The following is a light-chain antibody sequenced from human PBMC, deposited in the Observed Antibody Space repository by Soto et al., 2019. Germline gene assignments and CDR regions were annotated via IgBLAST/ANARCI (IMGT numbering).Light chain of an antibody. J-gene: IGLJ1*01. CDR2: ESH. CDR1: SGCVGSFSL. V-gene: IGLV2-23*01. Sequence: QSVLAQPASVSGSPGQSITISCTGTSGCVGSFSLVSWYQQHPGKAPKVMISESHRRPSGVPDRSSGSTSVNAPSLTTAGLQADDEADYYCCLYIGATTYVFGTGTKVTVL. CDR3: CLYIGATTYV.